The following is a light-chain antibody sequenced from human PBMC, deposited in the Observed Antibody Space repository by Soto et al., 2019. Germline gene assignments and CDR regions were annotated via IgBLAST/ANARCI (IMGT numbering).Light chain of an antibody. V-gene: IGLV9-49*01. J-gene: IGLJ1*01. CDR3: GADHGSGSTFVYV. Sequence: QSVLTQPPSASASLGASVTLTCTLSSGYSNDKVDWYQQRPGKGPRFVMRVGTGGIEGSNGDGIPDRFSVLGSGLNRYLTIKNSQEEDESDYYCGADHGSGSTFVYVFGTGTKLTVL. CDR1: SGYSNDK. CDR2: VGTGGIEG.